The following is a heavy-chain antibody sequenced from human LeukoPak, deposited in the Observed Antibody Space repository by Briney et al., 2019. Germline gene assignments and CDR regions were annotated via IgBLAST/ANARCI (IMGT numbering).Heavy chain of an antibody. V-gene: IGHV3-30*02. D-gene: IGHD1-20*01. Sequence: GGSLRLSCAASGFTFSTDGIHWVRQAPGKRPEWVAIINFDGSAKHYADSLKGRFTISRDNSKNTLYLEMNSLRVEDTAVYYCAKGVSGNSFYLDYWGQGTLVTVSS. CDR2: INFDGSAK. CDR1: GFTFSTDG. CDR3: AKGVSGNSFYLDY. J-gene: IGHJ4*02.